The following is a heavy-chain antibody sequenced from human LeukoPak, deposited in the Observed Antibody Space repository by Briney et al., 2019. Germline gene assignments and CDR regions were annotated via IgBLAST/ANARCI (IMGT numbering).Heavy chain of an antibody. CDR3: AKVRGSLTGYRDSSQTDY. J-gene: IGHJ4*02. D-gene: IGHD3-9*01. CDR2: ISGSGGST. V-gene: IGHV3-23*01. CDR1: GFTFSSYA. Sequence: PGGSLRLSCAASGFTFSSYAMSWVRQAPGKGLEWVSAISGSGGSTYYADSVKGRFTISRDNSKNTLYLQMNSLRAEDTAVYYCAKVRGSLTGYRDSSQTDYWGQGTLVTVST.